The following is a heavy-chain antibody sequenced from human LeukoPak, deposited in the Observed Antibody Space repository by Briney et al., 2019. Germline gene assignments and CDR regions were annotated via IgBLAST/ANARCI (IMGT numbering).Heavy chain of an antibody. CDR1: GGSISSGGYY. CDR2: IYYSGST. J-gene: IGHJ5*02. D-gene: IGHD1-1*01. Sequence: PSQTLSLTCTVSGGSISSGGYYWSWIRQHPGKGLEWFGYIYYSGSTYYNPSLKSRVTISVDTSKNQFSLKLSSVTAADTAVYYCARYNPTTENWFDPWGQGTLVTVSS. CDR3: ARYNPTTENWFDP. V-gene: IGHV4-31*03.